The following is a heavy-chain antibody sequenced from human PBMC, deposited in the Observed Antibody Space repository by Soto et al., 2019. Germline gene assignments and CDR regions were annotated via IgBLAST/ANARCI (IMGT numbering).Heavy chain of an antibody. D-gene: IGHD2-2*02. CDR2: IIPIFGTP. CDR3: ARNGYCISTSCYSDYYYGMDV. CDR1: GGTFSRYA. J-gene: IGHJ6*02. V-gene: IGHV1-69*12. Sequence: QVQLVQSGAEVKKPGSSVKVSCKASGGTFSRYAISWVRQAPGQGLEWMGGIIPIFGTPDYAQKFQGRVTITADESTSTAYMELSSLSSEDTAVYYCARNGYCISTSCYSDYYYGMDVWGQGTTVTVSS.